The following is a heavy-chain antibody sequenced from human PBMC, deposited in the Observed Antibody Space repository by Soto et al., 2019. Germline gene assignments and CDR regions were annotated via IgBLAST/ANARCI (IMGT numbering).Heavy chain of an antibody. CDR3: ARGGIAARAASFDY. J-gene: IGHJ4*02. Sequence: GASVKVSCKASGGTFSSYAISWVRQAPGQGLEWMGGIIPIFGTANYAQKFQGRVTITADESTSTAYMELSSLRSEDTAVYYCARGGIAARAASFDYWGQGTLVTVSS. CDR2: IIPIFGTA. D-gene: IGHD6-6*01. CDR1: GGTFSSYA. V-gene: IGHV1-69*13.